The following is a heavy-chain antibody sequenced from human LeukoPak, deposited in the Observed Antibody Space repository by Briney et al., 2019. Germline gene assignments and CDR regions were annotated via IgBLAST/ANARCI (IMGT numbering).Heavy chain of an antibody. Sequence: QTGGSLRLSCAVSGFTFSSYAMNWVRQAPGKGLEWVSVIYSGGRTYYADSVKGRFTISRDNSKNTLYLQMSRLRAEDTAVYYCARAGPSSSWHQFDYWGQGTLVTVSS. D-gene: IGHD6-13*01. V-gene: IGHV3-66*01. CDR2: IYSGGRT. J-gene: IGHJ4*02. CDR3: ARAGPSSSWHQFDY. CDR1: GFTFSSYA.